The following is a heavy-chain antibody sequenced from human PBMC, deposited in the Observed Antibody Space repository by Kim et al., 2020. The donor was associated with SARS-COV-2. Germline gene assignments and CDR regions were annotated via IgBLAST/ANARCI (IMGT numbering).Heavy chain of an antibody. CDR1: GFTFSSYA. Sequence: GGSLRLSCEASGFTFSSYAMHWVRQAPGKGLEYVSAISSNGGSTYYANSVKGRFTISRDNSKNTLYLQMGSLRAEDMAVYYCARGHSPEGRDGYNCLFWCAFDIWGQGTMVTVSS. J-gene: IGHJ3*02. V-gene: IGHV3-64*01. D-gene: IGHD5-12*01. CDR2: ISSNGGST. CDR3: ARGHSPEGRDGYNCLFWCAFDI.